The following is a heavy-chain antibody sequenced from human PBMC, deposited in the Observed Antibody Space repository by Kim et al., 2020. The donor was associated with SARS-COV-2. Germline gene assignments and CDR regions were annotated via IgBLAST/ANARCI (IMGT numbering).Heavy chain of an antibody. J-gene: IGHJ6*03. CDR3: AREASSGWRYYYYMDV. Sequence: SETLSLTCTVSGGSISSYYWSWIRKPPGKGQEWIGFIYYSWSTNYNHSLKSRVTISVDTSKNQFSLKLSFVTAADTAAYYCAREASSGWRYYYYMDVLG. V-gene: IGHV4-59*01. D-gene: IGHD6-19*01. CDR1: GGSISSYY. CDR2: IYYSWST.